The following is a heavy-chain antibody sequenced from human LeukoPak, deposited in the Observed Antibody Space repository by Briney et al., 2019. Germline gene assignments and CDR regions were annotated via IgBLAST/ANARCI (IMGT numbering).Heavy chain of an antibody. CDR3: ARAVKGGPFDY. J-gene: IGHJ4*02. CDR1: GFTFSSYW. Sequence: GGSLRLSCAASGFTFSSYWMHWVRQAPGKGLVWVSRINSDGSSTSYADSVKGRFTISRDNAKNTLYLQMNSLRAEDTAVYYCARAVKGGPFDYWGQGTLVTVSS. CDR2: INSDGSST. D-gene: IGHD2-15*01. V-gene: IGHV3-74*01.